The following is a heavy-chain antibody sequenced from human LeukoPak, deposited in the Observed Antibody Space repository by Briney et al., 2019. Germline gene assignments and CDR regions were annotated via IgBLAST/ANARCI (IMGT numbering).Heavy chain of an antibody. J-gene: IGHJ6*03. CDR2: ITNSGSTI. CDR3: AKDELLDTTPNYYYYYMDV. CDR1: GFTFSDYY. Sequence: GGSLRLSCAASGFTFSDYYMSWIRQAPGKGLEWVSYITNSGSTIYYTDSVKGRFTISRDNAKNSLYLQMNSLRAEDTALYYCAKDELLDTTPNYYYYYMDVWGKGTTVTISS. V-gene: IGHV3-11*01. D-gene: IGHD1-7*01.